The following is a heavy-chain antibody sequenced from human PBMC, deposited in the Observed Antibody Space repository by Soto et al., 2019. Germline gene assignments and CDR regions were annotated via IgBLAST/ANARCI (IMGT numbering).Heavy chain of an antibody. CDR3: ARVTGGVRGFVVYGMDV. CDR2: ISYDGNTK. D-gene: IGHD3-10*01. Sequence: QVQLVESGGGVVQPGMSLRLSCEASGFTFSEYGMHWVRQAPGKGLEWVAYISYDGNTKYYEDSVKGRFTISRDNSKNTLFLQMSTLSAEDTAVYFCARVTGGVRGFVVYGMDVWGQGTTVTVSS. J-gene: IGHJ6*02. CDR1: GFTFSEYG. V-gene: IGHV3-30*03.